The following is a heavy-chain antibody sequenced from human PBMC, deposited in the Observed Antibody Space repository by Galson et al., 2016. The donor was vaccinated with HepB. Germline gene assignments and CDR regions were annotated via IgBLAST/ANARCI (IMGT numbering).Heavy chain of an antibody. CDR3: TRRKGKMYYFDY. CDR1: GFTFSDSA. Sequence: SLRLSCAASGFTFSDSAMQWVRQASGKGLEWVGRIRSKANNYATAYAASVKGRFTISRDDSKNTAYLQMNSLKTEATAVYYCTRRKGKMYYFDYWGQGTLVTVSS. CDR2: IRSKANNYAT. D-gene: IGHD3-16*01. J-gene: IGHJ4*02. V-gene: IGHV3-73*01.